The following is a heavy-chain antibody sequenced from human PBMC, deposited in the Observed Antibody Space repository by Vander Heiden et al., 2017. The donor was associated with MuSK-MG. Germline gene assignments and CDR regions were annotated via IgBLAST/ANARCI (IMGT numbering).Heavy chain of an antibody. D-gene: IGHD2-21*01. J-gene: IGHJ4*02. CDR1: GGSISSSSYY. Sequence: QLQLQESGPGLVKPSETLSLTCTVSGGSISSSSYYWGWIRQPPGKGLEWIGSIYYSGSTYYNPSLKSRVTISVDTSKNQFSLKLSSVTAADTAVYYCASQPALAYCGGDCYYWGQGTLVTVSS. CDR2: IYYSGST. V-gene: IGHV4-39*01. CDR3: ASQPALAYCGGDCYY.